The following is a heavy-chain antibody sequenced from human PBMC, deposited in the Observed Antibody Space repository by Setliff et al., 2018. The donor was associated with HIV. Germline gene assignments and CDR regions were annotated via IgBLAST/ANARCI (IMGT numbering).Heavy chain of an antibody. V-gene: IGHV3-7*01. Sequence: GGSLRLSGTASGLGSYWVSWFRQAPGKGVEWVANIKGDGSERYYVDSVRGRFAISRDNAKNSVFLQMTNLRVDDTAVYYCAREGGGYDFTFYYYYYGLDVWGQGTTVTVSS. CDR2: IKGDGSER. D-gene: IGHD5-12*01. CDR1: GLGSYW. J-gene: IGHJ6*02. CDR3: AREGGGYDFTFYYYYYGLDV.